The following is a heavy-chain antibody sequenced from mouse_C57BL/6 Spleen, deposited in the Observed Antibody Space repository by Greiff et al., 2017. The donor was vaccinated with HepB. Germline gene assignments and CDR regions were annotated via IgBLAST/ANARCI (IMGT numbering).Heavy chain of an antibody. D-gene: IGHD2-4*01. V-gene: IGHV5-4*03. CDR3: ARGGYDYDERAWFAY. CDR1: GFTFSSYA. CDR2: ISDGGSYT. J-gene: IGHJ3*01. Sequence: DVMLVESGGGLVKPGGSLKLSCAASGFTFSSYAMSWVRQTPEKRLEWVATISDGGSYTYYPDNVKGRFTISRDNAKNNLYLQMSHLKSEDTAMYYCARGGYDYDERAWFAYWGQGTLVTVSA.